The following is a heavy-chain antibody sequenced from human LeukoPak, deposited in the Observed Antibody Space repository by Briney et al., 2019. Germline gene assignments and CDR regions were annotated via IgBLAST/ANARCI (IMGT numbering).Heavy chain of an antibody. J-gene: IGHJ4*02. V-gene: IGHV1-69*13. CDR1: GGTFSSYA. D-gene: IGHD2-8*01. CDR2: IIPIFGTA. CDR3: ARDYCTNGVCYPQ. Sequence: ASVKVSXKASGGTFSSYAISWVRQAPGQGLEWMGGIIPIFGTANYAQKFQGRVTITADESTSTAYMELSSLRSEDTAVYYCARDYCTNGVCYPQWGQGTLVTVSS.